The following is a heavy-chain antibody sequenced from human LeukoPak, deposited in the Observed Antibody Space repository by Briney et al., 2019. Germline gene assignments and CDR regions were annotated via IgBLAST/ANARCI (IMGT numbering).Heavy chain of an antibody. Sequence: SETLSLTCAVYGGSFSGYYWSWIRQPPGKGLEWIGYIYYSGSTNYNPSLKSRVTISVDTSKNQFSLKLSSVTAADTAVYYCARLRSCTNGVCYPDLDYWGQGTLVTVSS. CDR2: IYYSGST. D-gene: IGHD2-8*01. CDR1: GGSFSGYY. J-gene: IGHJ4*02. V-gene: IGHV4-59*01. CDR3: ARLRSCTNGVCYPDLDY.